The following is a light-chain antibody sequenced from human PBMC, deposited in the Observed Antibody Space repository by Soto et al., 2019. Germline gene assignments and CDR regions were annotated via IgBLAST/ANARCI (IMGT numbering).Light chain of an antibody. CDR3: CSYAGSYTYV. J-gene: IGLJ1*01. CDR2: DVS. V-gene: IGLV2-11*01. CDR1: SSDVGGYNY. Sequence: QSALTQPRSVSGSPGQSVTISCTGTSSDVGGYNYVSWYQQHPGKAPKLMIYDVSKRPSGVPDCFSGSKSGNTASLTISGLQAEDEADYYCCSYAGSYTYVFGTETKLTVL.